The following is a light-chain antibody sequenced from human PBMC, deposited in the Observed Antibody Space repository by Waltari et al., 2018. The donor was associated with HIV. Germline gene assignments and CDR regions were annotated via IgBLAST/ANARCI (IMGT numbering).Light chain of an antibody. Sequence: YVVPPPPSVSVAPGATATIPCGGNKLGGERVPWYRQKPGQAPVLVIYDDSDRPSGIPERLPASNSGNTATLTISRVEAGDEADYYCQVWDIRSDSVVFGGGTKLTVL. CDR1: KLGGER. CDR2: DDS. V-gene: IGLV3-21*04. CDR3: QVWDIRSDSVV. J-gene: IGLJ2*01.